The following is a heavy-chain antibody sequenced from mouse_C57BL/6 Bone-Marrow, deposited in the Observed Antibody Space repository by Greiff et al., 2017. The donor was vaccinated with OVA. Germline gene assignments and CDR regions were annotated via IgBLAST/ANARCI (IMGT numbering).Heavy chain of an antibody. J-gene: IGHJ4*01. CDR1: GYAFTNYL. Sequence: VQLQQSGAELVRPGTSVKVSCKASGYAFTNYLIEWVKQRPGQGLEWIGVINPGSGGTNYNEKFKGKATLTADKSSSTAYMQLSSLTSEDSAVYFCARPPYGKDAMDYWGQGTSVTVSS. CDR3: ARPPYGKDAMDY. D-gene: IGHD2-1*01. V-gene: IGHV1-54*01. CDR2: INPGSGGT.